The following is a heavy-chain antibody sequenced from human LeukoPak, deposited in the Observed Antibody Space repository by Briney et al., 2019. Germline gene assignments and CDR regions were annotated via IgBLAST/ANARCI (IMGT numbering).Heavy chain of an antibody. J-gene: IGHJ4*02. CDR1: GYSFTSYW. CDR3: ARSRAYYGSGSYYFDY. CDR2: IYPGDSDT. D-gene: IGHD3-10*01. Sequence: GESLKISCKASGYSFTSYWIGWVRQMPGKGLEWMGSIYPGDSDTRYSPSFQGQVTISADKSINTAYLQWSSLKASDTTMYYCARSRAYYGSGSYYFDYWGQGTLVAVSS. V-gene: IGHV5-51*01.